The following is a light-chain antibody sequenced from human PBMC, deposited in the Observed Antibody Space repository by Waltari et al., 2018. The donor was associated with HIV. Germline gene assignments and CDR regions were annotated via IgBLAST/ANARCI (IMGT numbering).Light chain of an antibody. CDR3: QSADSSVTYEVV. J-gene: IGLJ3*02. Sequence: SFDLRQAPALSVSPGQTARITCSGDALAKQFCYWYQQKPGQAPVLVIYNDNERPSGIPQRVSGSSSVTTATLTISGVQAEDEADYYCQSADSSVTYEVVFGGGTKLTVL. V-gene: IGLV3-25*03. CDR1: ALAKQF. CDR2: NDN.